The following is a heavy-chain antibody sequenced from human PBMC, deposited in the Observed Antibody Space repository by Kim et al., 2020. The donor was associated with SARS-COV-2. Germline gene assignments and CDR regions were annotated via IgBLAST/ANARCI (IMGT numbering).Heavy chain of an antibody. CDR3: ARDRGGEYYDSSGYDAFDI. Sequence: SETLSLTCTVSGGSISSYYWSWIRQPPGKGLEWIGYIYYSGSTNYNPSLKSRVTISVDTSKNQFSLKLSSVTAADTAVYYCARDRGGEYYDSSGYDAFDIWGQGTMVTVSS. CDR2: IYYSGST. CDR1: GGSISSYY. V-gene: IGHV4-59*01. D-gene: IGHD3-22*01. J-gene: IGHJ3*02.